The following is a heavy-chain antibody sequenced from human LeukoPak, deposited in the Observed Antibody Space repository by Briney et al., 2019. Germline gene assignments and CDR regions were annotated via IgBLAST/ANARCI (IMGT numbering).Heavy chain of an antibody. J-gene: IGHJ4*02. D-gene: IGHD5-12*01. Sequence: SETLSLTCTVSGGSISRYYWSWVRQPPGKGLEWIGYIYYSGSTNYNPSLKSPVTISVDTSKNQFSLKLSSVTAADTAVYYCARAGIVATNYDYWGQGTLVTVSS. V-gene: IGHV4-59*01. CDR1: GGSISRYY. CDR3: ARAGIVATNYDY. CDR2: IYYSGST.